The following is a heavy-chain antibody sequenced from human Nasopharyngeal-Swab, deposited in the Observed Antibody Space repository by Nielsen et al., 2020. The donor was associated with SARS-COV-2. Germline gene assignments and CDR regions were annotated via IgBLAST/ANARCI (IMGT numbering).Heavy chain of an antibody. J-gene: IGHJ4*02. CDR1: GYTFTSYG. D-gene: IGHD1-26*01. Sequence: ASVKVSCKASGYTFTSYGISWVRQAPGQGLEWMGWISAYNGDTNYAQELQGRVTMTTDTSTSTAYMELRSLRSDDTAVYYCARYESRAELYYFDYWGQGTLVTVSS. CDR3: ARYESRAELYYFDY. V-gene: IGHV1-18*01. CDR2: ISAYNGDT.